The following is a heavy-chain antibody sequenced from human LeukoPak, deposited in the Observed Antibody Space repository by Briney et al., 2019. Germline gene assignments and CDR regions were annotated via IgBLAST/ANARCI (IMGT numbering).Heavy chain of an antibody. D-gene: IGHD3-3*01. CDR2: IDSGAGNA. CDR1: GFTFSDSF. CDR3: ARADDQDFDH. Sequence: ASVKVSCKTSGFTFSDSFIHWVRQGPGEGLGWMGIIDSGAGNATYAQNFQGRLSLTRDTSTTTVYMELTSLTSDDTALYFCARADDQDFDHWGQGTLVIVSS. J-gene: IGHJ4*02. V-gene: IGHV1-46*01.